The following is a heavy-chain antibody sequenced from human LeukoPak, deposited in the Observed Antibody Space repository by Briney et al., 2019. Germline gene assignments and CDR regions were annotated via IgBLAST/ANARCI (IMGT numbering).Heavy chain of an antibody. Sequence: GGSLTLSCAASGFTFSRYGMHWVRQAPAKGLEWVAVIWSDGSNQSYVDSVKGRFTISRDNSKKTLSLQMNSLRADDTAIYYCAKSGAMDVWGKGTTVTVSS. CDR2: IWSDGSNQ. CDR1: GFTFSRYG. D-gene: IGHD3-10*01. CDR3: AKSGAMDV. V-gene: IGHV3-33*03. J-gene: IGHJ6*03.